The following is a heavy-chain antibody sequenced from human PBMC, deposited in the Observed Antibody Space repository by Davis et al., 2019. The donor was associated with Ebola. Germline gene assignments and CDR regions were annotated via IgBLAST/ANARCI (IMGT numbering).Heavy chain of an antibody. V-gene: IGHV1-18*01. CDR2: ISAYNGNT. D-gene: IGHD6-19*01. J-gene: IGHJ4*02. CDR1: GYTFTSYG. CDR3: ARDPSSYSSGWQPPYFDY. Sequence: AASVKVSCKASGYTFTSYGITWVRQAPGQGLEWMGWISAYNGNTNYAQKLQGRVTMTTDTSTGTAYMELRSLRSDDTAVYYCARDPSSYSSGWQPPYFDYWGQGTLVTVSS.